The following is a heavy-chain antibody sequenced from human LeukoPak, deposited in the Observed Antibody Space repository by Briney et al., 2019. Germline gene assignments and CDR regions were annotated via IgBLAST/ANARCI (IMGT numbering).Heavy chain of an antibody. CDR3: ARVPPGYYDIWRAPRPRTLYYYMDV. J-gene: IGHJ6*03. D-gene: IGHD3-3*01. V-gene: IGHV4-34*01. CDR1: GASFGGNY. Sequence: SETLSLTCAVSGASFGGNYWTWIRQSPGKGLEWIGEINHSGDTNSTPSLTSRATLSVDTSKKQISLMLSSVTAADTAVYYCARVPPGYYDIWRAPRPRTLYYYMDVWGKGTTVIVSS. CDR2: INHSGDT.